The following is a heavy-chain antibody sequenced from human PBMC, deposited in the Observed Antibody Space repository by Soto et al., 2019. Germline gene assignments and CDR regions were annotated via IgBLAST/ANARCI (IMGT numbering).Heavy chain of an antibody. D-gene: IGHD2-21*02. CDR2: VNPSGGHT. CDR3: ARGGHVVVVTAALDY. V-gene: IGHV1-46*01. Sequence: QVQLVQSGAEVKKPGASVKVSCKASGDTFTDYYIHWVRQAPGQGLEWMGTVNPSGGHTTYAQHFLGRMTMTRDTSTSTLYMELTSLTSEDAAVYYCARGGHVVVVTAALDYWGQGTLGTIST. CDR1: GDTFTDYY. J-gene: IGHJ4*02.